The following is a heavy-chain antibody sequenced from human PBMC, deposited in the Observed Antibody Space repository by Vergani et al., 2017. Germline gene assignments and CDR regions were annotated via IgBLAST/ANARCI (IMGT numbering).Heavy chain of an antibody. V-gene: IGHV3-9*02. J-gene: IGHJ5*02. CDR1: GFTSAGYA. Sequence: EVQLEESGGGLVLPGRSLRLSCVASGFTSAGYAMHWVRQAPGKGLEWVSGISWNSNSIGYADSVKGRFTISRDNAENSLYLQMNSLRAADTALYYCAKDLGTSSGGGWFDPWGQGTLVTVSS. CDR3: AKDLGTSSGGGWFDP. D-gene: IGHD6-6*01. CDR2: ISWNSNSI.